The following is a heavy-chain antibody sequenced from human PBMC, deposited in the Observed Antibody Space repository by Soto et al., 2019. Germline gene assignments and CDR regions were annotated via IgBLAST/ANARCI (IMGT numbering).Heavy chain of an antibody. CDR3: ARGGHVVVVTAALDY. CDR1: GDTFTDYY. V-gene: IGHV1-46*01. CDR2: VNPSGGHT. Sequence: QVQLMQSGAEVKKPRASVKVSSKASGDTFTDYYIHWVRQAPGQGLEWMGTVNPSGGHTTYAQHFMGRVTMTRDTSTSTLYMELTSLTSDATAIYYCARGGHVVVVTAALDYWGQGTLVTVSS. J-gene: IGHJ4*02. D-gene: IGHD2-21*02.